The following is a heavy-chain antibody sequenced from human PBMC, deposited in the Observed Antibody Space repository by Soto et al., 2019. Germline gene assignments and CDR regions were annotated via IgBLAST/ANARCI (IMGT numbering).Heavy chain of an antibody. J-gene: IGHJ6*02. V-gene: IGHV5-10-1*01. CDR1: GYSFTSYW. CDR3: STRSSRVYYYGRDV. Sequence: LKISCKGSGYSFTSYWISWVRQMPGKCLEWMGRIDPSDSYTNYSPSFQGHVTISADKSISTAYLQWSSLKASDTAMYYCSTRSSRVYYYGRDVWGQGTTVTVS. CDR2: IDPSDSYT.